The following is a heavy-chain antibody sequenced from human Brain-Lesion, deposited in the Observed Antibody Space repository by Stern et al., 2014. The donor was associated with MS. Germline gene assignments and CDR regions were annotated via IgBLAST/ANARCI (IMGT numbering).Heavy chain of an antibody. Sequence: VQLQESGAEVKKPGASVKVSCKVSGYTLTELSMHWVRQAPGKGLEWMGGFDPEDGETIYAQKFQGRVTRTEDTSTDTAYMELSSLRSEDTAVYYCATDRDDFRSGYSAPTKGYGLDVWGQGTTVTVTS. CDR2: FDPEDGET. CDR1: GYTLTELS. D-gene: IGHD3-3*01. CDR3: ATDRDDFRSGYSAPTKGYGLDV. V-gene: IGHV1-24*01. J-gene: IGHJ6*02.